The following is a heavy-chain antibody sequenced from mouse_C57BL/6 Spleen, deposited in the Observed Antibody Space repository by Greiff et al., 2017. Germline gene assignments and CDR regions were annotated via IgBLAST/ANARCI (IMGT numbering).Heavy chain of an antibody. CDR1: GYAFTNYL. V-gene: IGHV1-54*01. CDR3: ARSGLLGFAY. CDR2: INPGSGGT. D-gene: IGHD2-3*01. Sequence: QVTLKESGAELVRPGTSVKVSCKASGYAFTNYLIEWVKQRPGQGLEWIGVINPGSGGTNYNEKFKGKATLTADKSSSTAYMQLSSLTSEDSAVYFCARSGLLGFAYWGQGTLVTVSA. J-gene: IGHJ3*01.